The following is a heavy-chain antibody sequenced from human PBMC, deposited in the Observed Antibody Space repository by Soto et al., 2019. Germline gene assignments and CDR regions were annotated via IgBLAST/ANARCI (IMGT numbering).Heavy chain of an antibody. Sequence: SETLSLTCTVSGGSISSGDYYWSWIRQPPGKGLEWIGYIYYSGSTYYNPSLKSRVTISLDTSKNQFSLKLNSVTAADTAVYYCVRGYTYFDYWGQGTLVTVSS. CDR3: VRGYTYFDY. CDR1: GGSISSGDYY. D-gene: IGHD6-13*01. CDR2: IYYSGST. J-gene: IGHJ4*02. V-gene: IGHV4-30-4*01.